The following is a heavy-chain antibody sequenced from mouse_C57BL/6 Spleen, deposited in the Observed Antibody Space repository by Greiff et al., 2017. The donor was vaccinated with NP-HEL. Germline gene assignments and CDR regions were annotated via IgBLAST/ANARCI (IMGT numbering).Heavy chain of an antibody. Sequence: VQLQQSGAELVKPGASVKISCKASGYAFSSYWMNWVKQRPGKGLEWIGQIYPGDGDTNYNGKFKGKATLTADKSSSTAYMQLSSLTSEDSAVYFCARKDTTETDYFDYWGQGTTLTVSS. CDR1: GYAFSSYW. CDR3: ARKDTTETDYFDY. CDR2: IYPGDGDT. V-gene: IGHV1-80*01. J-gene: IGHJ2*01. D-gene: IGHD1-1*01.